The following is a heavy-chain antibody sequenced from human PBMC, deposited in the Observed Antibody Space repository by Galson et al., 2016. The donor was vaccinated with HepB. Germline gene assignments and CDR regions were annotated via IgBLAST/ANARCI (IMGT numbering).Heavy chain of an antibody. CDR2: ISGSATST. CDR3: ARGDIVGAIFDY. CDR1: GFTFNDYA. D-gene: IGHD1-26*01. V-gene: IGHV3-23*01. Sequence: SLRLSCAASGFTFNDYAVSWVRQAPGKGLEWVSIISGSATSTYFADSVKGRFPTSRDNAKNSLYLQMNSLRAEDTAVYYCARGDIVGAIFDYWGQGTLVTVSS. J-gene: IGHJ4*02.